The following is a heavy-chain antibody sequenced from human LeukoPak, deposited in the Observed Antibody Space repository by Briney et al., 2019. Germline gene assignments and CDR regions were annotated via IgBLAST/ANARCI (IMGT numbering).Heavy chain of an antibody. D-gene: IGHD4-23*01. CDR2: IYYSGST. J-gene: IGHJ6*03. Sequence: SETLSLTCTVSGGSISSYYWSWIRQPPGKGLEWIGYIYYSGSTNYNPSLKSRVTISVDTSKNQFSLKLSSVTAADTAVYYCARSMSNSYNLYYYYYMDVWGKGTTVTVSS. CDR3: ARSMSNSYNLYYYYYMDV. V-gene: IGHV4-59*01. CDR1: GGSISSYY.